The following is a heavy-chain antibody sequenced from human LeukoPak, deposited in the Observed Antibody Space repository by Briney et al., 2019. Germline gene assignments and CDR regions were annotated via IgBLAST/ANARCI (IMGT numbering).Heavy chain of an antibody. V-gene: IGHV1-46*01. CDR2: INPSGGGT. J-gene: IGHJ1*01. CDR1: GYTFTTHF. CDR3: ARDCSGGSCFGAEYFQH. Sequence: GASVKVSCKASGYTFTTHFMHWVRQAPGQGLEWMGIINPSGGGTTYAQKFLGRVTMTRDTSTSTVYMELSSLGSEDTAVYYCARDCSGGSCFGAEYFQHWGQGTLVTVSS. D-gene: IGHD2-15*01.